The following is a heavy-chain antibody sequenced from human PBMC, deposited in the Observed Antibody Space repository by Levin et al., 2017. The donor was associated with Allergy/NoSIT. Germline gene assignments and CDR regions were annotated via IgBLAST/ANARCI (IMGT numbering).Heavy chain of an antibody. V-gene: IGHV3-7*01. CDR2: IKQDGSEK. CDR3: ARDGEGYCSGGSCYQDYFDY. Sequence: GGSLRLSCAASGFTFSSYWMSWVRQAPGKGLEWVANIKQDGSEKYYVDSVKGRFTISRDNAKNSLYLQMNSLRAEDTAVYYCARDGEGYCSGGSCYQDYFDYWGQGTLVTVSS. CDR1: GFTFSSYW. J-gene: IGHJ4*02. D-gene: IGHD2-15*01.